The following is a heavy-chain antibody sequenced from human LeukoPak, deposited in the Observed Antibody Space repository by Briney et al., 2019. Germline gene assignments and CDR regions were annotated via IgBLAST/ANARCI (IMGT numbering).Heavy chain of an antibody. J-gene: IGHJ5*01. CDR2: ISGSGSST. CDR1: GFTFTNCA. V-gene: IGHV3-23*01. CDR3: AKDQSRVGASDPFDS. D-gene: IGHD1-26*01. Sequence: GGSLRLSCAASGFTFTNCATTWVRQAPGKGLEWVSSISGSGSSTYYADSAKGRFTISRDNSKNTVYLQMNSLSVEDTAVYYCAKDQSRVGASDPFDSWGQGTLVTVSS.